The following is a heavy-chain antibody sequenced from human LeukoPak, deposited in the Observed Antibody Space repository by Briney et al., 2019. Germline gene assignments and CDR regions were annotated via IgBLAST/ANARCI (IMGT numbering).Heavy chain of an antibody. D-gene: IGHD1-26*01. CDR3: ARRGRIVGATRDHPNAFDI. CDR1: GVSFSGYY. J-gene: IGHJ3*02. Sequence: SETLSLTCAVYGVSFSGYYWSWIRQPPGKGLEWIGEINHSGSTNYNPSLKSRVTISVDTSKNQFSLKLSSVTAADTAVYYCARRGRIVGATRDHPNAFDIWGQGTMVTVSS. V-gene: IGHV4-34*01. CDR2: INHSGST.